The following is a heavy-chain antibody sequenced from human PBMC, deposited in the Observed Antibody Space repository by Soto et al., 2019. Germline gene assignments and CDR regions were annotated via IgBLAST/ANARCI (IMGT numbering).Heavy chain of an antibody. Sequence: QPGGSLRLSCAASGFTFSSYAMSWVRQAPGKGLEWVTAISGSGGSTYYADSVMGQFTISRDNSKNTLYMQMRRVRAEGTAVYYCATDRPTPIAVAGSLHPFDYWGQGTLVNVSS. V-gene: IGHV3-23*01. D-gene: IGHD6-19*01. CDR1: GFTFSSYA. CDR3: ATDRPTPIAVAGSLHPFDY. J-gene: IGHJ4*02. CDR2: ISGSGGST.